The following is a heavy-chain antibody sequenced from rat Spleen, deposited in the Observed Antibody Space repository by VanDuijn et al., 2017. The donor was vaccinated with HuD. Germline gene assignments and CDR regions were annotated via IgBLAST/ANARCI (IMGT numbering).Heavy chain of an antibody. CDR3: AGGGY. Sequence: EVQLQESGPGLVKPSQSLSLTCSVTGYSISSSYKWNWIRRFPQNKLEWMGYINSAGTTNYNPSLKSGISISRDTSKNQFFLRVNSVTTEDTDAYCCAGGGYWGQGVMVTVSS. CDR2: INSAGTT. CDR1: GYSISSSYK. V-gene: IGHV3-3*01. J-gene: IGHJ2*01.